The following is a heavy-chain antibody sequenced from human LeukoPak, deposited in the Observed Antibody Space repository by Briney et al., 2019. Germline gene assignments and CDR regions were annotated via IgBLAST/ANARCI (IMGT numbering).Heavy chain of an antibody. J-gene: IGHJ4*02. D-gene: IGHD3-9*01. CDR2: IRQDGSQK. CDR3: ARATTYDILTGYSDY. V-gene: IGHV3-7*01. Sequence: GGSLRLSCAASGFTFSSYWMSWVRQAPGKGLEWVATIRQDGSQKYYVDSVKGRFTISRDNAKKSLYLQMNSLRAEDTAVYYCARATTYDILTGYSDYWGQGTLVTVSS. CDR1: GFTFSSYW.